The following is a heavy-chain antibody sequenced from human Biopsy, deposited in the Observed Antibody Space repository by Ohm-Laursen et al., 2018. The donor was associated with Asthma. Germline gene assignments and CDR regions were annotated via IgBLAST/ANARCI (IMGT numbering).Heavy chain of an antibody. V-gene: IGHV3-53*01. CDR1: GFAVSRDH. CDR3: ARGDSSGWSRYYFDY. D-gene: IGHD6-19*01. Sequence: SLRLSCAASGFAVSRDHMFWVRQAPGKGLEWVSVIYSGGTSHTADSVRGRSTISRDYSKNTLYLQMHSLRAEDTAVYYCARGDSSGWSRYYFDYWGQGTLVTVSS. J-gene: IGHJ4*02. CDR2: IYSGGTS.